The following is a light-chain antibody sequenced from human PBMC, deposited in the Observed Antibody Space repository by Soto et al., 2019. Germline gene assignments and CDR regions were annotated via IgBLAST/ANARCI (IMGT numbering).Light chain of an antibody. CDR1: QSISDT. CDR3: QQYNNWPWT. V-gene: IGKV3-15*01. J-gene: IGKJ1*01. Sequence: EIVMTQSPATLSVSPGGRATLPCRASQSISDTLAWYQQKPGQAPRLLIYGASTRATGFPARFSGSGSGTDFTLTISSLQSEDFAVYYCQQYNNWPWTFGQGTKVEIK. CDR2: GAS.